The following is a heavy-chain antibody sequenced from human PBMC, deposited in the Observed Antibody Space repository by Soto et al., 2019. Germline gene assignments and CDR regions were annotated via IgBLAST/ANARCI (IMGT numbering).Heavy chain of an antibody. CDR3: ARDPGYGDFMRFAFDI. J-gene: IGHJ3*02. Sequence: SETLSLTCTVSGGSISSYYWSWIRQPPGKGLEWIGYIYYSGSTNYNPSLKSRVTISVDTSKNQFSLKLSSVTAADTAVYYCARDPGYGDFMRFAFDIWGQGTMLNV. CDR1: GGSISSYY. D-gene: IGHD4-17*01. CDR2: IYYSGST. V-gene: IGHV4-59*01.